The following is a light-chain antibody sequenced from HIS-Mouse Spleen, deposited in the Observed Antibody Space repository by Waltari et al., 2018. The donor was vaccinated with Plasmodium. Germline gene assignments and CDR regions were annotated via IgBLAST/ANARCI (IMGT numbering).Light chain of an antibody. Sequence: IVMTQYPATLSVSPGERATLPCRASQSVSSNLAWYQQKPGQVPRLLIYGASTRATGIPARFSGSGSGTEFTLTISSLQSEDFAVYYCQQYNNWSFTFGPGTKVDIK. V-gene: IGKV3-15*01. CDR1: QSVSSN. CDR2: GAS. J-gene: IGKJ3*01. CDR3: QQYNNWSFT.